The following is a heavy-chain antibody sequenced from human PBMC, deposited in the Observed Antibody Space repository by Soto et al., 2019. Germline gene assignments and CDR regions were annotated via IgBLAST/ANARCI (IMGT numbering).Heavy chain of an antibody. D-gene: IGHD3-16*01. CDR2: IYYSGST. V-gene: IGHV4-59*01. J-gene: IGHJ2*01. Sequence: SETLSLTCTVSGGSISSYYWSWIRQPPGKGLEWIGYIYYSGSTNYNPSLKSRVTISVDTSKNQFSLKLSSVTAADTAVYYCARMEAGEAWFDLWGRGTLVT. CDR3: ARMEAGEAWFDL. CDR1: GGSISSYY.